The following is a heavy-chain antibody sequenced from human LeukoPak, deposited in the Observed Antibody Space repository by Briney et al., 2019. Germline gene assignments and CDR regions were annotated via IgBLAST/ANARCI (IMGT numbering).Heavy chain of an antibody. CDR3: ARDYYSYYGTDV. CDR1: GGSISSGGYY. V-gene: IGHV4-31*03. Sequence: SQTLSLTCTVSGGSISSGGYYWSWIRQHPGKGLEWIGYIYSSGSTYYNPSLKSRVTISVDTSKNQFSLKLSSVTAADTAVYYCARDYYSYYGTDVWGQGTTVTVSS. J-gene: IGHJ6*02. CDR2: IYSSGST.